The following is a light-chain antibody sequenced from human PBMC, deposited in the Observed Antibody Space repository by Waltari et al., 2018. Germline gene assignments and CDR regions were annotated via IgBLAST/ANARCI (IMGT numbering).Light chain of an antibody. Sequence: EIVLTQSPGTLSLSLGERATVSCRASQSVRSALAWYQQKPGQAPRLLIYGASTRATGIPDRFSGSGSGTDFSLTISRLEPDDFAVYYCQHYLRLPVTFGQGTTVEI. CDR3: QHYLRLPVT. CDR2: GAS. V-gene: IGKV3-20*01. CDR1: QSVRSA. J-gene: IGKJ1*01.